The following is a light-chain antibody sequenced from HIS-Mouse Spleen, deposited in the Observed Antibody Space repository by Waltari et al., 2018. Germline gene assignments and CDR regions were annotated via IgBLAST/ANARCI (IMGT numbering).Light chain of an antibody. CDR3: SSYTSSSTPVV. CDR2: DVS. J-gene: IGLJ2*01. V-gene: IGLV2-14*03. Sequence: QSALTQPASVSGSPGQSITTPCTGTSIEVGGSYSVSCYKRHPDTAPKLMIYDVSNRPSGVSNRFSGSKSGNTASLTISGLQAEDEADYYCSSYTSSSTPVVFGGGTKLTVL. CDR1: SIEVGGSYS.